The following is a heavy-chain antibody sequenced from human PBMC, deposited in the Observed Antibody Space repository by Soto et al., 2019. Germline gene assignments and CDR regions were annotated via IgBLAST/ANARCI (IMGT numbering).Heavy chain of an antibody. D-gene: IGHD5-12*01. V-gene: IGHV4-59*08. Sequence: PSETLSLTCTVSGGSISSYYWSWIRQPPGKGLEWIGYIYYSGSTNYNPSLKSRVTISVDTSKNQFSLKLSSVTAADTAVYYCARRPRDYSGYDLVDAFDIGGQGKRVTVSS. J-gene: IGHJ3*02. CDR2: IYYSGST. CDR1: GGSISSYY. CDR3: ARRPRDYSGYDLVDAFDI.